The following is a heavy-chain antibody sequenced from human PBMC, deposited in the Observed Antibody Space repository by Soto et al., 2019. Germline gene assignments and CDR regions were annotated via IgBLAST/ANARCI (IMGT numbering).Heavy chain of an antibody. Sequence: HVQLVQSGAEVKKPGSSVKVSCKASGGTFSSYAISWVRQAPGQGLEWMGGIIPIFGTANYAQKFQGRVAITADESTSTAYMELRSLRSEDTAVYYCARVRFLYTDYYYYYGMDVWGQGTTVTVSS. CDR3: ARVRFLYTDYYYYYGMDV. V-gene: IGHV1-69*01. CDR1: GGTFSSYA. D-gene: IGHD3-3*01. J-gene: IGHJ6*02. CDR2: IIPIFGTA.